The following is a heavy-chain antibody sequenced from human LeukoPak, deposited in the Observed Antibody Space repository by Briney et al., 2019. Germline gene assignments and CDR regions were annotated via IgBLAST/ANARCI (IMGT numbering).Heavy chain of an antibody. CDR3: ARGAFDL. CDR2: IYYSGST. V-gene: IGHV4-39*07. CDR1: GGSISSYY. J-gene: IGHJ2*01. Sequence: SETLSLTCTFSGGSISSYYWGWIRQPPGKELEWIGSIYYSGSTYYNPSLKSRVTISMDTSKNQFSLNLTSVTAADTAVYYCARGAFDLWGRGTLVTVSS.